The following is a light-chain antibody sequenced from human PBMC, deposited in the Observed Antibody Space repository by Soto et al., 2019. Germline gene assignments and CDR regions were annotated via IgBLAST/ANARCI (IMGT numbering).Light chain of an antibody. CDR3: QQYNNYPLT. Sequence: DIQMTQSPSTLSGSVGDRVTITCRASQTISSWLAWYQQKPGKAPKLLIYDASSLQIGVPSRFSGSGSGTDFTLIVSSLQPDDFATYYCQQYNNYPLTFGGGTKVDIK. J-gene: IGKJ4*01. V-gene: IGKV1-5*01. CDR1: QTISSW. CDR2: DAS.